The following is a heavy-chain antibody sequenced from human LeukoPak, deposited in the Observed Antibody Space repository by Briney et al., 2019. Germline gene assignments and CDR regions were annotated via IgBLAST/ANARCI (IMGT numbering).Heavy chain of an antibody. J-gene: IGHJ6*03. V-gene: IGHV3-72*01. Sequence: GGSLRLSCAASGFTFSDHYMDWVRQAPGKGPEWVGRTRNKANSYTTEYAASVKGRFTIPRDDSKDSLYLQMNSLKTEDTAVYYCARVSWGYYDFWSGRAPRYYCYYMDVWGKGTTVTVSS. CDR3: ARVSWGYYDFWSGRAPRYYCYYMDV. CDR1: GFTFSDHY. CDR2: TRNKANSYTT. D-gene: IGHD3-3*01.